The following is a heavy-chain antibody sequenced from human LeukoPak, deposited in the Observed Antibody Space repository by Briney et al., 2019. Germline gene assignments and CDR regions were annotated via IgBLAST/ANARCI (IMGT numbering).Heavy chain of an antibody. D-gene: IGHD1-1*01. CDR2: VIPIFGSA. Sequence: SVKVSCKASGGTFTSHAISWVRQAPGQGLEWMGGVIPIFGSANYAEKFQGRVTIVADDSTSTVYMDLSRLRPDDTAVYYCARTGHLELQNWFDPWGQGTLVIVSS. V-gene: IGHV1-69*01. J-gene: IGHJ5*02. CDR3: ARTGHLELQNWFDP. CDR1: GGTFTSHA.